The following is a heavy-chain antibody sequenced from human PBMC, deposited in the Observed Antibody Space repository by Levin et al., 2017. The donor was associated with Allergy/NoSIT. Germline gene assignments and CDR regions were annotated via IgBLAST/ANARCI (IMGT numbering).Heavy chain of an antibody. V-gene: IGHV3-9*01. Sequence: GGSLRLSCAASGFTFDDYAMHWVRQAPGKGLEWVSGISWNSGSIGYADSVKGRFTISRDNAKNSLYLQMNSLRAEDTALYYCAKDRGDGIAARFPNYYDGMDVWGQGTTVTVSS. CDR3: AKDRGDGIAARFPNYYDGMDV. D-gene: IGHD6-6*01. CDR2: ISWNSGSI. J-gene: IGHJ6*02. CDR1: GFTFDDYA.